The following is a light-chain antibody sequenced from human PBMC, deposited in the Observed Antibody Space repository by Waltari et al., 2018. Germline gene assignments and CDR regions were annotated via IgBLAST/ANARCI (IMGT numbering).Light chain of an antibody. CDR3: LVYYGGAWV. V-gene: IGLV7-43*01. CDR1: LRAVTSGYY. Sequence: QTVVTQEPSLTVSPGGTVTLPCASRLRAVTSGYYPNWFQQKPGQAPRALIYNTSNKHSWTPARFSGSLLGGKAALTLSGVQSEDEADYYCLVYYGGAWVFGGGTKLTVL. CDR2: NTS. J-gene: IGLJ3*02.